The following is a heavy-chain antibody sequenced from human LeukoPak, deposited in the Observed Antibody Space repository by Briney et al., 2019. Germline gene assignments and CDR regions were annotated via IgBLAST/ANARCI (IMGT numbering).Heavy chain of an antibody. J-gene: IGHJ3*02. V-gene: IGHV3-23*01. CDR2: IGGSGDRT. Sequence: GGSLRLSCAASGLTISSSGTSCARHAPGGVLECVSAIGGSGDRTHYAESVMGRFTNSRDTSKDTLYLQMNRLGADDTAVYYCARDGFNDRSGDNDGFDMWGQGTMVTVSS. D-gene: IGHD1-1*01. CDR3: ARDGFNDRSGDNDGFDM. CDR1: GLTISSSG.